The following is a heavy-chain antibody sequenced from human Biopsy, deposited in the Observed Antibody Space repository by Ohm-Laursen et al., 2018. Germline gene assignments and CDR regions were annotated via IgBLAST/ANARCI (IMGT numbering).Heavy chain of an antibody. D-gene: IGHD3-22*01. CDR3: ARDRGYYSDRTVPGYFDL. Sequence: GTLSLTCTVSGDSISSYYWSWIRQPPGKGLEWIGYVYYTGSTDYNPSLQSRVTISVNTSKNHFSLRLRSVTPADTAIYYCARDRGYYSDRTVPGYFDLWGRGTLVTVSS. J-gene: IGHJ2*01. V-gene: IGHV4-59*01. CDR2: VYYTGST. CDR1: GDSISSYY.